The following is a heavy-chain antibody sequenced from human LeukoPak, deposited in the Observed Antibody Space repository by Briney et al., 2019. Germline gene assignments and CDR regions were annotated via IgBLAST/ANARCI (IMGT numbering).Heavy chain of an antibody. CDR2: IGTAGDT. D-gene: IGHD1-14*01. J-gene: IGHJ3*01. V-gene: IGHV3-13*01. CDR3: ARTNIERPSCWYDGGTFNV. Sequence: GGSLRLSCAASGFTFSNYDMHWVRQATGKDLEWVSGIGTAGDTHYSGSVKGRFTISRENAKNSLYLQMNSLRAGDTAVYYCARTNIERPSCWYDGGTFNVWGQGTMVTVSS. CDR1: GFTFSNYD.